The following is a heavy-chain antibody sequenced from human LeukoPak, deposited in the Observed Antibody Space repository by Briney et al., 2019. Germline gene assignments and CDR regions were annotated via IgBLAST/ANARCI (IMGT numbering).Heavy chain of an antibody. D-gene: IGHD5-12*01. Sequence: GALRLCCAASGFIFSSYAMRWGRPAAREGVGWGSANTGSGGSTYSADSVKGRFTISRDNSKNTLYLQMNSLRAEDTAVYYCIRMSGYDSWYYYYYMDVWGKGTTVTVSS. V-gene: IGHV3-23*01. CDR1: GFIFSSYA. CDR2: NTGSGGST. J-gene: IGHJ6*03. CDR3: IRMSGYDSWYYYYYMDV.